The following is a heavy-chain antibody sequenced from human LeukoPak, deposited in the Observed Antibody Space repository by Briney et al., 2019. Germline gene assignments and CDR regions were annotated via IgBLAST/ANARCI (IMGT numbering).Heavy chain of an antibody. D-gene: IGHD3-9*01. CDR3: ARDREGYYNRDFDY. V-gene: IGHV3-66*01. Sequence: GGSLRLSCAASGFTFSNNWMTWVRQAPGKGLEWVSVIYSGGSTYYADSVKGRFTISRDNSKNTLYLQMNSLRAEDTAVYYCARDREGYYNRDFDYWGQGTLVTVSS. CDR2: IYSGGST. J-gene: IGHJ4*02. CDR1: GFTFSNNW.